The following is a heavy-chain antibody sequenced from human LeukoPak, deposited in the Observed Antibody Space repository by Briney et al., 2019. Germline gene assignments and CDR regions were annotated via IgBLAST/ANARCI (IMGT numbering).Heavy chain of an antibody. Sequence: ASVKVSCKASGYTFTSYYMHWVRQAPGQGLEWMGIINPSGGSTSYAQKFQGRVTMTRDTSTSTVYMELNSLRAEDTAVYYCAKYRGSYRYYFDYWGQGTLVTVSS. D-gene: IGHD1-26*01. J-gene: IGHJ4*02. CDR3: AKYRGSYRYYFDY. CDR1: GYTFTSYY. V-gene: IGHV1-46*01. CDR2: INPSGGST.